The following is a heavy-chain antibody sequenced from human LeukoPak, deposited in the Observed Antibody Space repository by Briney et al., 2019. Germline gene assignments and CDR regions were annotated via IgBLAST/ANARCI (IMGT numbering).Heavy chain of an antibody. V-gene: IGHV3-15*01. CDR2: IKSKTDGGTT. CDR1: GFTFSDAW. Sequence: GGSLRLSCAASGFTFSDAWMSWVRQAPGKGLEWVGRIKSKTDGGTTDYAAPVKGRFTISRDDSKNTLYLQMNSLKTEDTAEYYCTTRGGSFSIFDYWGQGTLVTVSS. CDR3: TTRGGSFSIFDY. J-gene: IGHJ4*02. D-gene: IGHD1-26*01.